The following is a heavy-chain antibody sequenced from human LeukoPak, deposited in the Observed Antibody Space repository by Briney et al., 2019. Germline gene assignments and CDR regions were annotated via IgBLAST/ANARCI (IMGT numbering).Heavy chain of an antibody. Sequence: SQTLSLTCTVSGYSISSGYYWGWIRQPPGKGLEWIGSIYHSGSTYYNPSLKSRVTISVDTSKNQFSLKLSSVTAADTAVYYRARASNWNQDYWGQGTLVTVSS. CDR2: IYHSGST. D-gene: IGHD1-20*01. CDR3: ARASNWNQDY. V-gene: IGHV4-38-2*02. J-gene: IGHJ4*02. CDR1: GYSISSGYY.